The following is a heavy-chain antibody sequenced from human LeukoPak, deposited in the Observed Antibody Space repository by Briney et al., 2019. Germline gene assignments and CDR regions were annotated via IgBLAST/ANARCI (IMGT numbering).Heavy chain of an antibody. CDR3: ARVRGPTVTTMYFDY. Sequence: PGGSLRLSCAASGFTFVSHGMIWVRQAPGKGLEWLSYISPGSSTINSADSVKDRFTTSRDRAKSSLFLQMNSLRAEDTAVYCCARVRGPTVTTMYFDYWGQGTLVTVPS. V-gene: IGHV3-48*01. D-gene: IGHD4-17*01. J-gene: IGHJ4*02. CDR1: GFTFVSHG. CDR2: ISPGSSTI.